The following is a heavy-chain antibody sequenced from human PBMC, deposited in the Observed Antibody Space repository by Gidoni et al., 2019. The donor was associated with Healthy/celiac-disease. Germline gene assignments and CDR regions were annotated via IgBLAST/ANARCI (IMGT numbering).Heavy chain of an antibody. V-gene: IGHV1-2*02. CDR2: INPNSGGT. CDR1: GYTFTGYY. CDR3: ARDQKDRQLVNYYYYGMDV. J-gene: IGHJ6*02. D-gene: IGHD6-13*01. Sequence: QVQLVQSGAEVKKPGASVKVSCKASGYTFTGYYMHWVRQAPGQGLEWMGWINPNSGGTNYAQKFQGRVTMTRDTSISTAYMELSRLRSDDTAVYYCARDQKDRQLVNYYYYGMDVWGQGTTVTVSS.